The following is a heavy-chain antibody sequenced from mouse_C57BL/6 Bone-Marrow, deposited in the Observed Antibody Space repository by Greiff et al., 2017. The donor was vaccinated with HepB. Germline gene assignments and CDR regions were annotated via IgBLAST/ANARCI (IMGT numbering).Heavy chain of an antibody. Sequence: VQLQHSVAELVRPGASVKLSCTASGFNIKNTYMHWVKQRPEQGLEWIGRIDPANGNTKYAPKFQGKATITADTSSNTAYLQLSSLTSEDTAIYYCATSPITTVVATDYWGQGTTLTVSS. V-gene: IGHV14-3*01. CDR3: ATSPITTVVATDY. J-gene: IGHJ2*01. D-gene: IGHD1-1*01. CDR1: GFNIKNTY. CDR2: IDPANGNT.